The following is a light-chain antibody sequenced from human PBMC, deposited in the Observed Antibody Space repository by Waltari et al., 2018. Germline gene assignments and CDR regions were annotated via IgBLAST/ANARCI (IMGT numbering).Light chain of an antibody. V-gene: IGLV2-8*01. CDR3: CSYGGVNTLGVL. CDR1: SSDVGGYNY. CDR2: EVS. Sequence: QSALTQPPSASGAPGQSVTISCTGTSSDVGGYNYVSWYQQHPGEAPKLLIYEVSKRPRGGPNCFAGARSGNTASLTISGIQIEDEADYYCCSYGGVNTLGVLFGGGSKLTV. J-gene: IGLJ2*01.